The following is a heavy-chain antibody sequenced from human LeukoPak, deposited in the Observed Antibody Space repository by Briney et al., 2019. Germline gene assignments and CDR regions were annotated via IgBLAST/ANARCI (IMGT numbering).Heavy chain of an antibody. CDR3: ANRGYNYGLDAFDI. CDR1: GFTFSSYA. J-gene: IGHJ3*02. V-gene: IGHV3-23*01. Sequence: PGGSLRLSCAASGFTFSSYAMSWVRQPPGKGLEWVSGISGSGGTTYYADSVKGRFTISRDDSKNTLYLQMSSLRAEDTAVYYCANRGYNYGLDAFDIWGQGTLVTVSS. D-gene: IGHD5-18*01. CDR2: ISGSGGTT.